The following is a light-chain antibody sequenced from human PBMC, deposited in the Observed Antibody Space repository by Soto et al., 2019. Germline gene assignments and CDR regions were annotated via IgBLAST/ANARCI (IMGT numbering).Light chain of an antibody. J-gene: IGKJ5*01. Sequence: EIVLTQSPGTLSLSPGERATLSCRASQRVYNSYLAWYQQKPGQAPRLLIYGASSRATGIPDRFSGSGSGTGFTLTITRLEPEDFAVYFCQQYGDSITFGQGT. CDR2: GAS. CDR1: QRVYNSY. V-gene: IGKV3-20*01. CDR3: QQYGDSIT.